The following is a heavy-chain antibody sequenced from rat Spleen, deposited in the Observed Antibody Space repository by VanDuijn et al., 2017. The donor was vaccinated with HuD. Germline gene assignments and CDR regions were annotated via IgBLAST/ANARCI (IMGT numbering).Heavy chain of an antibody. D-gene: IGHD4-3*01. Sequence: EVQLVETGGGLVQPGRSLKLSCVASGFTFSYYWMYWVRQAPGKGLEWVSSISADGVNTYYPDSVKGRFTISRANSENTVYLQMNSLRSEDTATYYCAVAGYGYWGQGVMVTV. V-gene: IGHV5-58*01. J-gene: IGHJ2*01. CDR2: ISADGVNT. CDR1: GFTFSYYW. CDR3: AVAGYGY.